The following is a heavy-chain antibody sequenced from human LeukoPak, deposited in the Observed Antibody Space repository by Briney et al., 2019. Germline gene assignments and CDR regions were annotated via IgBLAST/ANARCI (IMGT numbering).Heavy chain of an antibody. V-gene: IGHV4-39*07. CDR1: GGSISSSSYY. CDR3: ARVLAARPGRASSYYSMGF. Sequence: SQTLSLTCTVSGGSISSSSYYWGWIRQPPGRGLEWIGSIYYSGSTYNNPSLKSRVTLSVNTTKNPLSLKLSYVTAAAPALYSCARVLAARPGRASSYYSMGFWGKGATLTVSS. D-gene: IGHD6-13*01. J-gene: IGHJ6*03. CDR2: IYYSGST.